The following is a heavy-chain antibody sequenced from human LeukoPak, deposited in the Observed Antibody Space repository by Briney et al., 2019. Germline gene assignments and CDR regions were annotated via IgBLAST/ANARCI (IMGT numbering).Heavy chain of an antibody. CDR1: GYTFTGYY. Sequence: ASVKVSCKASGYTFTGYYMHWVRQAPGQGLEWMGWINPNSGGTNYAQKFQGRVTMTRDTSISTAYMELSRLRSDDTAVYYCEREVHGSGTLDAFDIWGQGTMVTVSS. CDR2: INPNSGGT. J-gene: IGHJ3*02. D-gene: IGHD3-10*01. CDR3: EREVHGSGTLDAFDI. V-gene: IGHV1-2*02.